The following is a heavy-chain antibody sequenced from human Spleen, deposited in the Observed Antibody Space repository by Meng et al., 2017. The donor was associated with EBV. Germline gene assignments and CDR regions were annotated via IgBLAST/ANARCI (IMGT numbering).Heavy chain of an antibody. Sequence: QVQLVQSGVEVKKPGSSVKVSCKTSGGTFRSDAISWVRQAPGQGLEWMGGLIPMSGAPHYAQKFQGRVTITADESTSTHYMDLSGLRSEDTAVYYCASESGRGFTPDYWGQGTLVTVSS. CDR1: GGTFRSDA. V-gene: IGHV1-69*01. CDR2: LIPMSGAP. J-gene: IGHJ4*02. CDR3: ASESGRGFTPDY. D-gene: IGHD3-10*01.